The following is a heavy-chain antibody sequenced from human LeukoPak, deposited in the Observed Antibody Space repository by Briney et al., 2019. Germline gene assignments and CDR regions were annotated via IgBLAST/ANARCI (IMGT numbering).Heavy chain of an antibody. D-gene: IGHD5-24*01. CDR2: ISGSGADT. Sequence: GGSLRLSCATSGFTFSNFAMSWVRQAPGEGLGWVSIISGSGADTFYTDSVKGRFTISRDDSKNTAYLQMNSLKTEDTAVYYCTRRGREMATIERPNNMDVWGQGTTVTVSS. CDR1: GFTFSNFA. J-gene: IGHJ6*02. CDR3: TRRGREMATIERPNNMDV. V-gene: IGHV3-23*01.